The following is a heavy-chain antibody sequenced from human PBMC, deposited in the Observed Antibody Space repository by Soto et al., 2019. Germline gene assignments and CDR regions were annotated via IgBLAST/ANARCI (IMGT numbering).Heavy chain of an antibody. D-gene: IGHD6-13*01. CDR1: GGTFSSYA. CDR3: ARVKGIAAAGLDY. V-gene: IGHV1-18*01. Sequence: GGSVKVSCKASGGTFSSYAISWVRQAPGQGLEWMGWISANNGNTNYAQKLQRRVTMTTDTSTSTAYMELRSLRSADTAVYYCARVKGIAAAGLDYWGQGTLVTVSS. CDR2: ISANNGNT. J-gene: IGHJ4*02.